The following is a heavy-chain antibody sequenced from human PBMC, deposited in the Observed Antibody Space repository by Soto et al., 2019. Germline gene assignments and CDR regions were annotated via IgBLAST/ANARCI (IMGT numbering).Heavy chain of an antibody. CDR3: ARVLAGNFLSPMIFDY. Sequence: SETLSLTCTVSGGSISSYYWSWIRQPPGKGLEWIGYIYYSGSTNYNPSLKSRVTISVDTSKSQFSLKLSSVTAADTAVYYCARVLAGNFLSPMIFDYWGQGTLVTVSS. V-gene: IGHV4-59*01. D-gene: IGHD6-13*01. J-gene: IGHJ4*02. CDR1: GGSISSYY. CDR2: IYYSGST.